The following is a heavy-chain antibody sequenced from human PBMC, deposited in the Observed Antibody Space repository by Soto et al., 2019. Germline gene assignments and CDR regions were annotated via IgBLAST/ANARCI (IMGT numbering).Heavy chain of an antibody. Sequence: QITLKESGPTLVNPTQTLTLTCTFSGFSFGVSGVGVGWIRQPPGRALEWLGLVFWNDDKRYSPSLESRLTLTEDTSNNQVVLTVTNLDPGDTGTYYCARAYTYDFEHWGQGTLVTVSS. D-gene: IGHD2-21*01. V-gene: IGHV2-5*01. CDR3: ARAYTYDFEH. J-gene: IGHJ4*02. CDR2: VFWNDDK. CDR1: GFSFGVSGVG.